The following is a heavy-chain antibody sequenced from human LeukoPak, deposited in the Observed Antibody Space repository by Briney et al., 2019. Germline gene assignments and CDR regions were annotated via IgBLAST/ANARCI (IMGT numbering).Heavy chain of an antibody. CDR1: GGSISSSSYY. Sequence: SETLSLTCTVSGGSISSSSYYWGWIRQPPGKGLEWLGSIYYSGSTYYNPSLKSRVTISVDTSKNQFSLKLSSVTAADTAVYYCARGYYDILTGYSNWGQGTLVTVSS. CDR2: IYYSGST. CDR3: ARGYYDILTGYSN. V-gene: IGHV4-39*01. J-gene: IGHJ4*02. D-gene: IGHD3-9*01.